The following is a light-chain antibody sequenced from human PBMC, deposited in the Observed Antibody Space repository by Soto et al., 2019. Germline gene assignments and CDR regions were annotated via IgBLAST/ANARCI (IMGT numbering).Light chain of an antibody. Sequence: QSVLTQPPSVSAAPGQKVTISCSGSSSNIGNNYVSWYQHLPGTAPKLLIYEDNKRPSGIPDRFSGSKSGTSATLGITGLQTWVEADYYCGTWDASLTAGGVFGTGTKVTVL. CDR1: SSNIGNNY. J-gene: IGLJ1*01. CDR3: GTWDASLTAGGV. CDR2: EDN. V-gene: IGLV1-51*02.